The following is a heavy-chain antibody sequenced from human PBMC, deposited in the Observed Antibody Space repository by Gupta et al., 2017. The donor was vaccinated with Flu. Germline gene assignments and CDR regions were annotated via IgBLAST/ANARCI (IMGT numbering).Heavy chain of an antibody. CDR3: ARGLWSSGWYVGTVGGAY. V-gene: IGHV3-13*04. Sequence: EVQLVESGGGLVQPGGSLRLSCAASGFTFSSYDMHWVRQATGKGLEWVSAIGTAGDTYYPGSVKGRFTISRENAKNSLYLQMNSLRAGDTAVYYCARGLWSSGWYVGTVGGAYWGQGPLVTVSS. CDR1: GFTFSSYD. J-gene: IGHJ4*02. D-gene: IGHD6-19*01. CDR2: IGTAGDT.